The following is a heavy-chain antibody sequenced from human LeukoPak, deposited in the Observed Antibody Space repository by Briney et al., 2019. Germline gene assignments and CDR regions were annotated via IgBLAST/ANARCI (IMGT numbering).Heavy chain of an antibody. Sequence: PGGSLRLSCAASGFTFSSYAISWVRQAPGKGLEWVSAISGSGGSTYYADSVKGRFTISRDNSKNTLYLQMNSLRAEDTAVYYCAKDLLDYYDSSGPDAFDIWGQGTMVTVSS. D-gene: IGHD3-22*01. CDR1: GFTFSSYA. CDR3: AKDLLDYYDSSGPDAFDI. CDR2: ISGSGGST. J-gene: IGHJ3*02. V-gene: IGHV3-23*01.